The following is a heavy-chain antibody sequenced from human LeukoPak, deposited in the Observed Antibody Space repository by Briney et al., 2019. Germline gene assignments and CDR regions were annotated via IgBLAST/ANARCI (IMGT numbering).Heavy chain of an antibody. CDR2: SNSDGRST. J-gene: IGHJ4*02. Sequence: PGGSLRLSCAASGFTFSSYAMSWVRQAPGKGLVWVSRSNSDGRSTNYADSVKGRFTISRDNAKNTLYLQINSVRAEDTAVYYCARGGMYSTSSHFDFWGQGTPVTVSA. CDR1: GFTFSSYA. CDR3: ARGGMYSTSSHFDF. D-gene: IGHD6-6*01. V-gene: IGHV3-74*01.